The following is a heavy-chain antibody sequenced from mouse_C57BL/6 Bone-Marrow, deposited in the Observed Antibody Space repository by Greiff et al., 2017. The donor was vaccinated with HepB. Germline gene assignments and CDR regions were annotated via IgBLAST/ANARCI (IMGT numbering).Heavy chain of an antibody. Sequence: EVKLMDSGGGLVQSGRSLRLSCATSGFTFSDFYMEWVRQAPGKGLEWIAASRNKANDYTTEYSASVKGRFIVSRDTSQSILYLQMNALRAEDTAIYYCARGLGRHFDYWGQGTTLTVSS. CDR3: ARGLGRHFDY. CDR1: GFTFSDFY. V-gene: IGHV7-1*01. CDR2: SRNKANDYTT. D-gene: IGHD4-1*01. J-gene: IGHJ2*01.